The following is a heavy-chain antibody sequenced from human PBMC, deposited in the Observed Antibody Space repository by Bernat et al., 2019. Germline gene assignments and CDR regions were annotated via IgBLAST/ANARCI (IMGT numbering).Heavy chain of an antibody. CDR3: PGDMGRYRGGWTGDYYYYYGRDV. V-gene: IGHV1-2*04. J-gene: IGHJ6*02. Sequence: QVQLVQSGAEVKKPGASVKVSCKASGYTFTGYYMHWVRQAPGQGLEWMGWINPNSGGTNYAQKFQGWVTMTGETSIGTASRELGRLRSAETAVYSCPGDMGRYRGGWTGDYYYYYGRDVGGQGPTAPVPS. CDR1: GYTFTGYY. CDR2: INPNSGGT. D-gene: IGHD6-19*01.